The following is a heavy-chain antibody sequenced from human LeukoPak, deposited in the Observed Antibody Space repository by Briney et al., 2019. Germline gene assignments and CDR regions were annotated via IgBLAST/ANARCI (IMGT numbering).Heavy chain of an antibody. CDR1: GYTFTTYG. CDR3: ARDLRGTVDY. Sequence: SVKVSCKASGYTFTTYGLSWVRQAPGQGLEWMGRIIPILGIANYAQKFQGRVTITADKSTSTAYMELSSLRSEDTAVYYCARDLRGTVDYWGQGTLVTVSS. D-gene: IGHD1-1*01. V-gene: IGHV1-69*04. J-gene: IGHJ4*02. CDR2: IIPILGIA.